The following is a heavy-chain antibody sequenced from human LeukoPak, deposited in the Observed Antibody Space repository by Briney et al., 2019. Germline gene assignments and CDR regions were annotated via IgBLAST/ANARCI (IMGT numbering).Heavy chain of an antibody. CDR3: ARDWDDILTGYYC. J-gene: IGHJ4*02. D-gene: IGHD3-9*01. CDR1: GYTFTDYF. V-gene: IGHV1-2*02. Sequence: GASVKVSCKASGYTFTDYFIHWMRQAPGQGLEWMGWMNPNSGGTKYAEKFQGRVTMSRDTSISTAYMELSRLRSDDTAVYYCARDWDDILTGYYCWGQGTLVTVSS. CDR2: MNPNSGGT.